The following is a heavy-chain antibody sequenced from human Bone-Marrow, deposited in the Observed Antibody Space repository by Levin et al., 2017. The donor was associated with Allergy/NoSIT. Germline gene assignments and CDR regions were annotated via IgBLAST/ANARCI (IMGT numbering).Heavy chain of an antibody. Sequence: GGSLRLSCAASGFTFDDYTMHWVRQAPGKGLEWVSLISWDGGSTYYADSVKGRFTISRDNSKNSLYLQMNSLRTEDTALYYCAKVFSWSDMVRGVIIPHESLRAEAFDIWGQGTMVTVSS. J-gene: IGHJ3*02. D-gene: IGHD3-10*01. V-gene: IGHV3-43*01. CDR2: ISWDGGST. CDR1: GFTFDDYT. CDR3: AKVFSWSDMVRGVIIPHESLRAEAFDI.